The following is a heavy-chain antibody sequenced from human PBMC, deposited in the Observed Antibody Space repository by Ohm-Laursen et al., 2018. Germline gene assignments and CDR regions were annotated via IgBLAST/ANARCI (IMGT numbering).Heavy chain of an antibody. CDR3: TKDPSADYVGAFEF. CDR1: GITFRNYA. Sequence: SLRLSCAASGITFRNYAMTWIRQSPGKGLEWVSVITGNGGISKYAESVKGRFTISRDNTMNTNFLQMIILRAENTAVYYCTKDPSADYVGAFEFLGQGTMVTVSS. CDR2: ITGNGGIS. J-gene: IGHJ3*01. D-gene: IGHD4-17*01. V-gene: IGHV3-23*01.